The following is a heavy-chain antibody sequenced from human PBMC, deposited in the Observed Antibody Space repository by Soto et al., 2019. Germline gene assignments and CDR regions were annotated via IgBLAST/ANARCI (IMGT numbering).Heavy chain of an antibody. J-gene: IGHJ6*02. CDR1: GFSFSSYA. V-gene: IGHV3-23*01. Sequence: AGGSLRLSCAASGFSFSSYAMSWVRQAPGKGLEWVSTISGSGGSTHYADSVKGRLTIARDKSKNTLYLQMNSLRAEDTAVYYCEKVWERTVITRNYSYAMDVWGHGTPVTVSS. CDR2: ISGSGGST. D-gene: IGHD3-22*01. CDR3: EKVWERTVITRNYSYAMDV.